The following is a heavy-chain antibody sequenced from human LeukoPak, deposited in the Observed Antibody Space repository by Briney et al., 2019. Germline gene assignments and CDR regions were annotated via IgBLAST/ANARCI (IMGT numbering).Heavy chain of an antibody. Sequence: GGSLRLSCAASGFTFSSYAMSWVRQAPGEGLEWVSAISGSGGSTYYADSVKGRFTISRDNSKNTLYLQMNSLRAEDTAVYYCAKAHGYSSGWYYFDYWGQGTLVTVSS. V-gene: IGHV3-23*01. CDR2: ISGSGGST. CDR1: GFTFSSYA. D-gene: IGHD6-19*01. J-gene: IGHJ4*02. CDR3: AKAHGYSSGWYYFDY.